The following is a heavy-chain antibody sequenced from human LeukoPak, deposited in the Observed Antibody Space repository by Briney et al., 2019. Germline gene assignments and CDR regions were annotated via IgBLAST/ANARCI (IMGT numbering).Heavy chain of an antibody. V-gene: IGHV4-59*11. J-gene: IGHJ6*03. Sequence: SETLSLTCSVSSGSISSHYWSWIRQPPGKGLEWIGYIYYGGRTNYNPFLKSRVTISVDTSKNQFSLKLSSVTAADTAVYYCARVGGCSSTTCSWKYYNYYMDVWGKGATVTVSS. CDR3: ARVGGCSSTTCSWKYYNYYMDV. CDR2: IYYGGRT. CDR1: SGSISSHY. D-gene: IGHD2-2*01.